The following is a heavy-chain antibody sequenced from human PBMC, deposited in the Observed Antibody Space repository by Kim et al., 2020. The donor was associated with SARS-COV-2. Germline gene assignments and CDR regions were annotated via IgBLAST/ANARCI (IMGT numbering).Heavy chain of an antibody. CDR2: IYSGGSST. CDR1: GFTFSSYA. CDR3: AKGDGGDYYYGMDV. Sequence: GGSLRLSCAASGFTFSSYAMSWVRQAPGKGLEWVSVIYSGGSSTYYADSVKGRFTISRDNSKNTLYLQMNSLRAEDTAVYYCAKGDGGDYYYGMDVWGQGTTVTVSS. V-gene: IGHV3-23*03. J-gene: IGHJ6*02.